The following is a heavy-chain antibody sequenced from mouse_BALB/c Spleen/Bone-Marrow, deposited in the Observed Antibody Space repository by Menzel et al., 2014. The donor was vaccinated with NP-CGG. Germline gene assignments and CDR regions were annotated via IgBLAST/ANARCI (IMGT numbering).Heavy chain of an antibody. V-gene: IGHV1S34*01. Sequence: LVKPGASVKISCKASGYSFTGYYMHWVKQSHGKSLEWIGYISCYNGATSYNQKFKGKATFTVDTSSSTAYMQFNSLTSEDSAVYYCVKGVYGNPFAYWGQGTLVTVSA. CDR1: GYSFTGYY. D-gene: IGHD2-1*01. CDR3: VKGVYGNPFAY. CDR2: ISCYNGAT. J-gene: IGHJ3*01.